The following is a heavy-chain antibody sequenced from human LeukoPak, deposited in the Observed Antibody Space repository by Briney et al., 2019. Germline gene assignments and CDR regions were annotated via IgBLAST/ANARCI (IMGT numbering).Heavy chain of an antibody. V-gene: IGHV3-53*04. J-gene: IGHJ4*02. D-gene: IGHD6-19*01. CDR2: IYSGGST. CDR1: GFTVSSNY. CDR3: ARAPEWLIFDY. Sequence: GGSLRLSCAASGFTVSSNYMSWVRQAPGKGLEWVSVIYSGGSTYYADSVKGRFTISRHNSKSTLYLQMNSLRAEDTAVYYCARAPEWLIFDYWGQGTLVTVSS.